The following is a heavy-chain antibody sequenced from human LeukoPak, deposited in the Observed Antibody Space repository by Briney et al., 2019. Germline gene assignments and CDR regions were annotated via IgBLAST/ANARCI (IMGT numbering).Heavy chain of an antibody. CDR3: ARVKKGPRLVPFDY. V-gene: IGHV4-59*12. D-gene: IGHD3-22*01. CDR1: GGSISSYY. Sequence: SETLSLTCTVSGGSISSYYWTWIRQPPGKGLEWIGYISYSGSTNYNPSLKSRVTISVDTSKNQFSLKLSSVTAADTAVYYCARVKKGPRLVPFDYWGQGTLVTVSS. J-gene: IGHJ4*02. CDR2: ISYSGST.